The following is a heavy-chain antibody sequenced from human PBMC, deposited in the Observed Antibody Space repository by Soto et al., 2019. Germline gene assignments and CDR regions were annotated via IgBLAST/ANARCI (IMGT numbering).Heavy chain of an antibody. CDR2: IHHSGNT. CDR1: GASIITQKY. V-gene: IGHV4-4*02. D-gene: IGHD6-13*01. Sequence: QVQLQESGPGLVEPSGTLSLTCAVSGASIITQKYYNWVRQSPGKGLEWIGEIHHSGNTNFIPSLKSRVTLSVDTSKNQVSLRLSSVTAADTAIYYCAHSPGWYFMDYWGKGALVTVS. J-gene: IGHJ4*02. CDR3: AHSPGWYFMDY.